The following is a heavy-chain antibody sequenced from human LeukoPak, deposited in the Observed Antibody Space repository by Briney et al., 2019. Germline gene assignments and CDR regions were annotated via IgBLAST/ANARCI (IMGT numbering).Heavy chain of an antibody. CDR3: ARVNSVVRGVIRYYYYGMDV. J-gene: IGHJ6*04. Sequence: PSGTLSLTCAVSGGSISSSNWWSWVRQPRGKGLEWIGEIYHSGSTNYNPSLKSRVTISVDKSKNQFSLKLSSVTAADTAVYYCARVNSVVRGVIRYYYYGMDVWGKGTTVTVSS. CDR1: GGSISSSNW. D-gene: IGHD3-10*01. V-gene: IGHV4-4*02. CDR2: IYHSGST.